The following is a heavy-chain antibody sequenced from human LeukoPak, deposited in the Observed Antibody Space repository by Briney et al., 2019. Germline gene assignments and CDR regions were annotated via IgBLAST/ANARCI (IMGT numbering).Heavy chain of an antibody. J-gene: IGHJ3*02. CDR1: GFTFSDYI. CDR3: TRDGGENGKTAFNI. D-gene: IGHD3-16*01. CDR2: IRRRANSYTT. V-gene: IGHV3-72*01. Sequence: GGSLRLSCAASGFTFSDYILDWVRQAPGKGLEWVGRIRRRANSYTTEYAASVKDRFIISRDDSKNSLYLHMNSLKTEDTAVYHCTRDGGENGKTAFNIWGQGTLVTVSA.